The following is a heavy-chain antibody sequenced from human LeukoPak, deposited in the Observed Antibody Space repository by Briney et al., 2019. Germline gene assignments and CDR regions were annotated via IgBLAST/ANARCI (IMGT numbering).Heavy chain of an antibody. CDR2: INPNSGGT. J-gene: IGHJ3*02. CDR3: AREPTLNWNDVRSPSPKGDFDI. CDR1: GYTFTGYY. Sequence: ASVKVSCKASGYTFTGYYMHWVRQAPGQGLEWMGRINPNSGGTNYAQKFQGRVTMTRDTSISTAYMELSRLRSDDTAVYYCAREPTLNWNDVRSPSPKGDFDIWGQGTMVTVSS. D-gene: IGHD1-1*01. V-gene: IGHV1-2*06.